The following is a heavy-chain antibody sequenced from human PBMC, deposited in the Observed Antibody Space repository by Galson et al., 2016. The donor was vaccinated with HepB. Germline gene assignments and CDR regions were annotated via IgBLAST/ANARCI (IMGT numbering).Heavy chain of an antibody. Sequence: SLRLSCAASGFTFSSYAMSWVRQAPGKGLEWVSSSGSGGPTYYADSVKGRFTISRDNAKNSLYLQMNSLRADDTAVYYCARGGWFDYWGQGILVTVSS. J-gene: IGHJ4*02. CDR2: SGSGGPT. V-gene: IGHV3-23*01. CDR1: GFTFSSYA. CDR3: ARGGWFDY. D-gene: IGHD6-19*01.